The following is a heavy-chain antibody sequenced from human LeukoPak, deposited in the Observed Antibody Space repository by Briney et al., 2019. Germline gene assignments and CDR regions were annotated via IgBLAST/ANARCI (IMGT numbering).Heavy chain of an antibody. CDR2: IYHSGST. Sequence: SETLSLICAVSGYSISSGYYWGWIRQPPGKGLEWIGSIYHSGSTYYNPSLKSRVTISVDTSKNQFSLKLSSVTAADTAVYYCARLWFAELLRPDYWGQGTLVTVSS. D-gene: IGHD3-10*01. V-gene: IGHV4-38-2*01. CDR3: ARLWFAELLRPDY. CDR1: GYSISSGYY. J-gene: IGHJ4*02.